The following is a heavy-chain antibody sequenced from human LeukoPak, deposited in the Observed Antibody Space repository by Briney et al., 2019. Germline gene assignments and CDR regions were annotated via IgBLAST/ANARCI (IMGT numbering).Heavy chain of an antibody. D-gene: IGHD1-26*01. Sequence: GGSLRLSCAASGFTFSRYWMHWVRQAPGKALVWVSCIKSDGSSTSIADSAKGRFTISRDNAKNTVYLQMNSLRAEDTAVYYCVRDNRSYNFDYWGQGTLVTVSS. J-gene: IGHJ4*02. CDR2: IKSDGSST. CDR1: GFTFSRYW. V-gene: IGHV3-74*01. CDR3: VRDNRSYNFDY.